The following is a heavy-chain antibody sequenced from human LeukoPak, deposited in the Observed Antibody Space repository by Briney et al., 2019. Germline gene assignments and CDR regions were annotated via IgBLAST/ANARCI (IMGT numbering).Heavy chain of an antibody. V-gene: IGHV5-51*01. CDR2: IYPGDSDT. CDR1: GYSFTSYW. J-gene: IGHJ3*02. Sequence: VESLKISCKGSGYSFTSYWISWVRQIPRKGLEWMGIIYPGDSDTRYSPSFQGQVTISADKSISTACLQWSSLKASDTAMYYCARDRPHDAFDIWGQGTMVTVSS. CDR3: ARDRPHDAFDI.